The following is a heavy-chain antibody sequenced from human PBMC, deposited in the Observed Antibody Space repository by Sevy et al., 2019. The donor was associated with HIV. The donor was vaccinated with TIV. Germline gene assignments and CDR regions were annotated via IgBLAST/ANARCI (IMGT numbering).Heavy chain of an antibody. J-gene: IGHJ4*02. Sequence: GGSLRLSCAASGFTFSTYSMTWVRQAPRKGLEWVSAISDTGTSTYYTDSVEGRFTISRDNSKSTLFLHMKSLRAEDTALYYCAKFAGDFPHFDFWGLGTLVTVSS. CDR3: AKFAGDFPHFDF. CDR1: GFTFSTYS. D-gene: IGHD7-27*01. CDR2: ISDTGTST. V-gene: IGHV3-23*01.